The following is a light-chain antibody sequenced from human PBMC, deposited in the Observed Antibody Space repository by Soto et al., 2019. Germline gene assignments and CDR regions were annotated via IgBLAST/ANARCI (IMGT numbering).Light chain of an antibody. CDR1: QSVSSY. Sequence: EIVLPQSPATLSLSPGERATLSCRASQSVSSYLAWYQQKPGQAPRLLLYDASNRATGIPARFSGSGSVTDFTPTISSLEPEDFAVYYCQLSSNWPWTVGQGTKVDIK. CDR2: DAS. V-gene: IGKV3-11*01. CDR3: QLSSNWPWT. J-gene: IGKJ1*01.